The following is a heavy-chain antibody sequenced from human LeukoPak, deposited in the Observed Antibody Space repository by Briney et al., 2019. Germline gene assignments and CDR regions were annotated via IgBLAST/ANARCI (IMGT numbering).Heavy chain of an antibody. V-gene: IGHV1-2*02. J-gene: IGHJ6*03. CDR2: INPNSGGT. Sequence: ASVKVSCKASGYTFTGYYMHWVRQAPGQGLEWMGWINPNSGGTNYAQKFQGRVTMTRDTSISTAYMELSRLRSDDTAVYYCARAYATHDERIAADDYYYYYYMDVWGKGTTVTVSS. D-gene: IGHD6-13*01. CDR1: GYTFTGYY. CDR3: ARAYATHDERIAADDYYYYYYMDV.